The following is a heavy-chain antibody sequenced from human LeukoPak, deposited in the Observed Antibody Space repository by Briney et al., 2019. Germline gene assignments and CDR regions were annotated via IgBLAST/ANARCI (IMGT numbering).Heavy chain of an antibody. V-gene: IGHV4-38-2*02. J-gene: IGHJ4*02. Sequence: PSETLSLTCTVSGYSIRSGYYWGWIRQPPGKGLEWIGSIYHSGSTYYNPSLKSRVTISVDTSKNQFSLKLSSVTAADTAVYYCACHYYDSSGYIYWGQGTLVTVSS. CDR3: ACHYYDSSGYIY. CDR1: GYSIRSGYY. D-gene: IGHD3-22*01. CDR2: IYHSGST.